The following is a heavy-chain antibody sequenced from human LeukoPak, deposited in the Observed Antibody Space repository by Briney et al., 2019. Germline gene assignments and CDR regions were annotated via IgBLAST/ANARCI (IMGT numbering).Heavy chain of an antibody. V-gene: IGHV3-30-3*01. CDR2: ISYDGSNK. D-gene: IGHD3-10*01. CDR3: ARDSHTVGVFDY. CDR1: GFTFSSYA. J-gene: IGHJ4*02. Sequence: GGSLRLSCAASGFTFSSYAMHWVRQAPGKGLEWVAAISYDGSNKYYADSVKGRFTISRDNSKNTLYLQMNSLRAEDTAVYYCARDSHTVGVFDYWGQGTLVTVSS.